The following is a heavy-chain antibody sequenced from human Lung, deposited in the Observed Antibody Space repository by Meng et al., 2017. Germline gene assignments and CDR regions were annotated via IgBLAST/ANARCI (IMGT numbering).Heavy chain of an antibody. V-gene: IGHV4-34*01. CDR1: GGSFSDYY. CDR2: INHSGST. J-gene: IGHJ4*02. D-gene: IGHD4-11*01. CDR3: ARGPTTMAHDFDY. Sequence: QVQIQHWGAGLLKPSETLSLTCVVSGGSFSDYYWSWIRQPPGKGLEWIGEINHSGSTNYNPSLESRATISVDTSQNNLSLKLSSVTAADSAMYYCARGPTTMAHDFDYWGQGTLVTVSS.